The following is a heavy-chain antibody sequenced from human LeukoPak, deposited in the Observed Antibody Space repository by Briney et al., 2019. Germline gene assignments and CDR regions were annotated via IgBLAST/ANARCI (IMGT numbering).Heavy chain of an antibody. CDR1: GGSISSSSYY. D-gene: IGHD2-2*01. CDR3: ARSSTRGAFDI. CDR2: IYYSGST. J-gene: IGHJ3*02. Sequence: PSETLSLTCTVSGGSISSSSYYWGWIRQPPGKGLEWIGSIYYSGSTYYNPSLKSRVTIPVDTSKNQFSLKLSSVTAADTAVYYCARSSTRGAFDIWGQGTMVTVSS. V-gene: IGHV4-39*01.